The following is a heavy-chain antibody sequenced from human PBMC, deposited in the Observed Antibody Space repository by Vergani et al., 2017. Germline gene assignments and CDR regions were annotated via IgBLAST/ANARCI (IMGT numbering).Heavy chain of an antibody. Sequence: EVQLVESGGGLVQPGGSLRLSCAASGFTFSSHEMNWVRQAPGKGLEWVSYISSSVSTIYYADSVKGRFTISRDNAKNSLYLQMNSLRAEDTAVYYCARGLAYYDDSGKAFDIWGQGTMVTVSS. V-gene: IGHV3-48*03. CDR2: ISSSVSTI. CDR1: GFTFSSHE. CDR3: ARGLAYYDDSGKAFDI. D-gene: IGHD3-22*01. J-gene: IGHJ3*02.